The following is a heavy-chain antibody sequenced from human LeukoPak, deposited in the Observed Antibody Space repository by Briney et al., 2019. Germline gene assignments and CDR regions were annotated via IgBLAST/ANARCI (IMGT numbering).Heavy chain of an antibody. CDR2: IYYSGST. CDR1: GGSISSGGYY. J-gene: IGHJ4*02. Sequence: SETLSLTCTVSGGSISSGGYYWSWIRQHPGKGLEWIGYIYYSGSTYYNPSLKSRVTMSVDTSKNQFSLNLSSVTAADTAVYYCAGGSMTTVTMSLAYWGQGTLVTVSS. D-gene: IGHD4-17*01. CDR3: AGGSMTTVTMSLAY. V-gene: IGHV4-31*03.